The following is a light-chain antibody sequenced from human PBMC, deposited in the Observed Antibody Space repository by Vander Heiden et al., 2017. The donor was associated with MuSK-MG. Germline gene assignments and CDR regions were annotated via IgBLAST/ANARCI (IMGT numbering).Light chain of an antibody. V-gene: IGKV1-5*03. Sequence: DIQMTPSPSPLSASVGDRVTITCRASQSISWRLAWYQQRPGNAPDLLIYRASSLQRGVPSRFSGSGSGTEFTLTISSLQPGDFAAYYCQQYHTAWTFGQGTKVEIK. CDR1: QSISWR. J-gene: IGKJ1*01. CDR3: QQYHTAWT. CDR2: RAS.